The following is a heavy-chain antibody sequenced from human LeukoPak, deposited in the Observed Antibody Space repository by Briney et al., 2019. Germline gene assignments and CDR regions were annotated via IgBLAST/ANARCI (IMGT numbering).Heavy chain of an antibody. J-gene: IGHJ5*02. D-gene: IGHD3-10*01. CDR2: IYWNDDK. CDR3: AHGRWFGELTDWFDP. V-gene: IGHV2-5*01. Sequence: VSGPTLVNPTQTLTLTCTFSGFSLSTSGVGVGWIRQPPGKALEWLALIYWNDDKRYSPSLKSRLTITKDTSKNQVVLTMTNMDPVDTATYYCAHGRWFGELTDWFDPWGQGTLVTVSS. CDR1: GFSLSTSGVG.